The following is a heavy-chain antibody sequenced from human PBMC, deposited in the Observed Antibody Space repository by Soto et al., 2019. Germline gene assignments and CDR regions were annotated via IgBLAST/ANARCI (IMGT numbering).Heavy chain of an antibody. D-gene: IGHD4-17*01. V-gene: IGHV1-18*01. CDR2: ISAYNGNT. J-gene: IGHJ4*02. Sequence: QVQLVQSGAEVKRPGASVKVSCKASGYIFTGYGIAWVRQAPGQGLEWMGWISAYNGNTLQTQKFQDRLTMTTDSSTNTAYMELRSLRSDDTAVYYCARPLGGYGDYALPLNYWCQGTLVTVSS. CDR1: GYIFTGYG. CDR3: ARPLGGYGDYALPLNY.